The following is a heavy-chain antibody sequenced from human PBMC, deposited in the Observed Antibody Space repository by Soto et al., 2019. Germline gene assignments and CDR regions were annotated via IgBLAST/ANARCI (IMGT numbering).Heavy chain of an antibody. CDR1: GYTFTSYD. Sequence: QVLLVQSGAEVKKPGASVKVSCKASGYTFTSYDINWVRQATGQGLEWMGWMNPNSGNTGYAQKFQGRVTMTRNTSISTAYAELTSLRSVHTTVYYGARGGVRGMDVWGQGTTVTVSS. J-gene: IGHJ6*02. D-gene: IGHD3-16*01. V-gene: IGHV1-8*01. CDR3: ARGGVRGMDV. CDR2: MNPNSGNT.